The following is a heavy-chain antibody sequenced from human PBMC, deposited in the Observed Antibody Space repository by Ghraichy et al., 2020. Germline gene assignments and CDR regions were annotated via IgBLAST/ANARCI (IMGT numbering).Heavy chain of an antibody. J-gene: IGHJ5*02. CDR3: SRGTYNWFDP. CDR1: GDSVSSNSAA. V-gene: IGHV6-1*01. Sequence: SQTLSLTCAISGDSVSSNSAAWNWIRQSPSRGLEWLGRTYYRSKWYNDYALSVKSRITITPDTSKNQFSLRLNSVTPEDTAGYYCSRGTYNWFDPWGQGTLVTVSS. CDR2: TYYRSKWYN. D-gene: IGHD1-26*01.